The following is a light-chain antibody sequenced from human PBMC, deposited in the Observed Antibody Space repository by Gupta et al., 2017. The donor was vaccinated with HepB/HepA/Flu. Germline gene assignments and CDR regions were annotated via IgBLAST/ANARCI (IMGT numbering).Light chain of an antibody. CDR2: GTS. CDR3: QQNDTASPT. CDR1: ESVSRNY. Sequence: EIVLTQSPDTLSLSPGVRASLSCRASESVSRNYLAWYQQKPGQSPRLLIYGTSGRATGVPDRFSGSGSGTDFTLTISRLEPEDFAVYYCQQNDTASPTFGQGTRVEIK. V-gene: IGKV3-20*01. J-gene: IGKJ1*01.